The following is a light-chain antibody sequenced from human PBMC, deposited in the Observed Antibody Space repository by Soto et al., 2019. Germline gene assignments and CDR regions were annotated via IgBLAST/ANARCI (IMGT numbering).Light chain of an antibody. J-gene: IGKJ3*01. CDR3: HQYGSSLGT. Sequence: EIVLTQSPGTLSLSPGERATLSCRASQTVSGSYLAWYQQRPGQAPRLLIYGASSRAPGIPDRFSGSGSGTDFTLTISRLEPEDFAVYYCHQYGSSLGTFGPGTRVDVK. CDR2: GAS. CDR1: QTVSGSY. V-gene: IGKV3-20*01.